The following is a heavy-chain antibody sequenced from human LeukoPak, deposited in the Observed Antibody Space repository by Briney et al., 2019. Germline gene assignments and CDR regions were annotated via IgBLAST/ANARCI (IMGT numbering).Heavy chain of an antibody. Sequence: PSETLSLTCTVSGGSISSSNYYWVWIRQPPGKGLEWIGNIQYSGSTYYNPSLKSRVTISADTSKNQFSLTLGSVSATDTAVYYCVSPRGFSYGYFDYWGQGTLVTVSS. D-gene: IGHD5-18*01. CDR2: IQYSGST. CDR3: VSPRGFSYGYFDY. J-gene: IGHJ4*02. V-gene: IGHV4-39*01. CDR1: GGSISSSNYY.